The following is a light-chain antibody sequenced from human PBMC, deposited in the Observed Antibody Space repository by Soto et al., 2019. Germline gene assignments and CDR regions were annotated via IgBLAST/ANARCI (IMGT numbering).Light chain of an antibody. CDR3: QQYGSSPWT. Sequence: EIVLTQSPVTLSLSPGERATLSCRASQSVSSSYLAWYQQKPGQAPRLLIYGASSRATGIPDRFSGSGSGTDFTLTISRLEPEDVAVYYCQQYGSSPWTFGQGTKVDIK. J-gene: IGKJ1*01. CDR2: GAS. V-gene: IGKV3-20*01. CDR1: QSVSSSY.